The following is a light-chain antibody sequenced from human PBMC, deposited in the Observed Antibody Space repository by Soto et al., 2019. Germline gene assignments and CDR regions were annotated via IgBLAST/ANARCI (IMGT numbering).Light chain of an antibody. CDR2: AAS. CDR3: QQSYSTSWT. CDR1: QGISSY. V-gene: IGKV1-8*01. Sequence: IRMPQSPSSFSASTGDRVTITCRASQGISSYLAWYQQKPGKAPKLLIYAASSLQSGVPSRFSGRGSVTDLTLAISSLKREDFATYDCQQSYSTSWTCGQGTKVDIK. J-gene: IGKJ1*01.